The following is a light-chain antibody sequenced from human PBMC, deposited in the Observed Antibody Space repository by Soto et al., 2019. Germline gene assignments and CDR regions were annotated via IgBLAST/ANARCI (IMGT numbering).Light chain of an antibody. CDR1: NGHVGGYNY. V-gene: IGLV2-14*01. CDR2: EVS. Sequence: QSALTQPPAVSGSPGRSFPISCPGPNGHVGGYNYVSWYQQHPGNAPKLMIYEVSTRPSGVSNRFSGSKSGNTASLTISGLQADDEADYYCSSYTSSCSVVFGGGTQLTVL. J-gene: IGLJ2*01. CDR3: SSYTSSCSVV.